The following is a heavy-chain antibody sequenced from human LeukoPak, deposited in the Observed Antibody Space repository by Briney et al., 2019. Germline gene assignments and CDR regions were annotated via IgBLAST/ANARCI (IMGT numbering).Heavy chain of an antibody. D-gene: IGHD5-18*01. J-gene: IGHJ4*02. CDR1: GFTFSSYS. Sequence: GGSLRLSCAASGFTFSSYSMNWIRQAPGKGLEWVSYSQSFTGTTSYADSVEGRFTISSDNAKNSLYLQMNSLRVEDTAIYYCVKGSTAMVTYYFDYWGQGTLVTVSS. V-gene: IGHV3-48*01. CDR3: VKGSTAMVTYYFDY. CDR2: SQSFTGTT.